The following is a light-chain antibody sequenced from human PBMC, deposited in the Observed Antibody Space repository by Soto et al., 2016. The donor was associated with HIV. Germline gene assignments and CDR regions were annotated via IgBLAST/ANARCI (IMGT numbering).Light chain of an antibody. Sequence: SYVLTQPPSVSVAPGKTATITCGGNNIGTRSVHWYQQKAGQAPVLVVYDDSDRPSVIPERFSGSNSGNTATLTLNSVEAGDEADYYCQVWNNYQSIFGPGTKVTVL. CDR1: NIGTRS. CDR2: DDS. J-gene: IGLJ1*01. CDR3: QVWNNYQSI. V-gene: IGLV3-21*03.